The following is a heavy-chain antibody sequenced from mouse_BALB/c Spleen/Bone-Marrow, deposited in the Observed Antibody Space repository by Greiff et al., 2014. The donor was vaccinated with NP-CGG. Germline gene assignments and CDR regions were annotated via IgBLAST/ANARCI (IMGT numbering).Heavy chain of an antibody. V-gene: IGHV1-4*01. J-gene: IGHJ3*01. CDR1: GYTFTSYT. CDR2: INPSSGYT. Sequence: VQLQQSGAELARPGASVKMSCKASGYTFTSYTMHWVKQRPGRGLEWIGYINPSSGYTNYNQKFEDKATLTADKSSSTAYMQLSSLTSEDSAVYYCARGYDGEDGAWFAYWGQGTLVSVSA. D-gene: IGHD2-3*01. CDR3: ARGYDGEDGAWFAY.